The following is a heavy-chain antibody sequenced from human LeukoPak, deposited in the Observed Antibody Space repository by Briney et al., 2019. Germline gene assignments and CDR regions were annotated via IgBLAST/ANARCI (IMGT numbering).Heavy chain of an antibody. D-gene: IGHD3-16*02. CDR1: GGSFSGYY. Sequence: PSETLSLTCAVYGGSFSGYYWSWIRQPPGKGLEWIGEINHSGSTNYNPSLKSRVTISVDTSKNQFSLKLSSVTAADTAVYYCARVARSYDYVWGSYRYPYYYMDVWGKGTTVTVSS. CDR2: INHSGST. CDR3: ARVARSYDYVWGSYRYPYYYMDV. V-gene: IGHV4-34*01. J-gene: IGHJ6*03.